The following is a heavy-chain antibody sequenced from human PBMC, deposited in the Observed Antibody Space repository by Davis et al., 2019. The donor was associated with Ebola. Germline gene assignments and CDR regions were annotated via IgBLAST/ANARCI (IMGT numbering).Heavy chain of an antibody. CDR1: GGSFSGYY. J-gene: IGHJ2*01. CDR2: IYYSGST. CDR3: ARMPTVTADHWYFDL. Sequence: SETLSLTCAVYGGSFSGYYWSWIRQPPGKGLEWIGYIYYSGSTNYNPSLKSRVTISVDTSKNQFSLKLSSVTAADTAVYYCARMPTVTADHWYFDLWGRGTQVAVSS. D-gene: IGHD4-17*01. V-gene: IGHV4-59*01.